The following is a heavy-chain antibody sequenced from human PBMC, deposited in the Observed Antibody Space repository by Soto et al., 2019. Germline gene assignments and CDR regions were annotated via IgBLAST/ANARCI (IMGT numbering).Heavy chain of an antibody. CDR1: GGSISSYY. J-gene: IGHJ3*02. V-gene: IGHV4-59*08. CDR3: ARTYSSSWYDAFDI. D-gene: IGHD6-13*01. CDR2: IYYSGST. Sequence: SETMCLTCTVSGGSISSYYWSWIRQPPGKGLEWIGYIYYSGSTNYNPSLKSRVTISVDTSKNQFSLKLSSVTAADTAVYYCARTYSSSWYDAFDIWGQGTMVTV.